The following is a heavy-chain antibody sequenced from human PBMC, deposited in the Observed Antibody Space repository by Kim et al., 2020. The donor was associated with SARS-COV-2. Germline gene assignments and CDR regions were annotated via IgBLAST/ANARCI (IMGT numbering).Heavy chain of an antibody. Sequence: GGSLRLSCAASGFTFGDYAMHWVRQAPGKGLEWVSGISWNSGSRDYADSVKGRFTISRDNAYNSLYLQMNSLRAEDTALYYCAKDKGGGGATRNYFYYYGMDVWGQGTTVTVSS. D-gene: IGHD3-16*01. CDR3: AKDKGGGGATRNYFYYYGMDV. V-gene: IGHV3-9*01. J-gene: IGHJ6*02. CDR1: GFTFGDYA. CDR2: ISWNSGSR.